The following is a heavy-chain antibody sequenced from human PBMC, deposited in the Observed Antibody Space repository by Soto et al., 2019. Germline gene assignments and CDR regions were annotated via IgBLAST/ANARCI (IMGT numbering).Heavy chain of an antibody. Sequence: PSETLSLTCTVSGGSISNYYWSWIRQPPGKGLEWIGYIYYSGSTNYNPSLKSRVTISADTSKNQFSLKLSSVTAADKAVYYCARVLGGATGWFDPWGQGTLVTVSS. J-gene: IGHJ5*02. CDR3: ARVLGGATGWFDP. CDR2: IYYSGST. CDR1: GGSISNYY. V-gene: IGHV4-59*01. D-gene: IGHD1-26*01.